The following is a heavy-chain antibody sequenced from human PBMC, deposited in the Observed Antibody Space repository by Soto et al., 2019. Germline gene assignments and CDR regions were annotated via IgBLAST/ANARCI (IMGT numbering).Heavy chain of an antibody. CDR1: GGSISSGGYS. J-gene: IGHJ6*02. Sequence: PSETLSLTCAVSGGSISSGGYSWSWIRQPPGKGLEWIGYIYHSGSTNSNPSLKSRVTISLDTSKNQFSLKLSSVTAADTATYYCARLGFNYDFLSGFYNVHHYYAIDVWGQGTTVTVSS. V-gene: IGHV4-30-2*02. D-gene: IGHD3-3*01. CDR2: IYHSGST. CDR3: ARLGFNYDFLSGFYNVHHYYAIDV.